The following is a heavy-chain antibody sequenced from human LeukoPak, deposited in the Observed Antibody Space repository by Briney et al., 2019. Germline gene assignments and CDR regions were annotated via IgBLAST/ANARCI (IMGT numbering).Heavy chain of an antibody. CDR2: IDPSDSYT. CDR1: GYNFINYW. Sequence: GESLKISCKGSGYNFINYWITWVRQMPGKGLDWMGTIDPSDSYTNYSPSFQGHVTISADNSISTAYLQWSSLKASDTAMYYCARIRSSSFGDYWGQGTLVTVSS. V-gene: IGHV5-10-1*01. CDR3: ARIRSSSFGDY. J-gene: IGHJ4*02. D-gene: IGHD6-6*01.